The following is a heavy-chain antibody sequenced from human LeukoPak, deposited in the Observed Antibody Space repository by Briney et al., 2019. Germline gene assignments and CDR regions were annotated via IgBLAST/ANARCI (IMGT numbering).Heavy chain of an antibody. CDR3: ARAADYYYYYMDV. Sequence: SETLSLTCTVSGGSISSYYWSWIRLPAGKGLEWIGRIYTSGSTNYNPSLKSRVTISVDKSKNQFSLKLSSVTAADTAVYYCARAADYYYYYMDVWGKGTTVTVSS. J-gene: IGHJ6*03. D-gene: IGHD2-15*01. V-gene: IGHV4-4*07. CDR2: IYTSGST. CDR1: GGSISSYY.